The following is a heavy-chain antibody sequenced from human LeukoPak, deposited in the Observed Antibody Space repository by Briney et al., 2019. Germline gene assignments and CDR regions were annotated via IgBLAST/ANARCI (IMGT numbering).Heavy chain of an antibody. CDR1: GFIFDDYG. Sequence: GGSLRLSCAASGFIFDDYGMSWVRQAPGKGLEWVSTISDGGRITYYADSVKGRFTISRDNSKNTLYLQMNSLRAEDTAVYYCAKDWHYYDSSGYYPSFYYYYMDVWGKGTTVTVSS. J-gene: IGHJ6*03. CDR2: ISDGGRIT. V-gene: IGHV3-23*01. D-gene: IGHD3-22*01. CDR3: AKDWHYYDSSGYYPSFYYYYMDV.